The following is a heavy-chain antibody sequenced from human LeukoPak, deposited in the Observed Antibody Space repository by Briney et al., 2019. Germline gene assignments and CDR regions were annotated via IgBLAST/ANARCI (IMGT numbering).Heavy chain of an antibody. Sequence: GGSLRLSCAASGFTFDDYAMHWVRQAPGKGLEWVSLISGDGGSTYYADSVKGRFTISRDNSKNSLYLQMNSLRTEHTALYYCAKPWRDYYDSSGYSLGYWGQGTLVTVSS. V-gene: IGHV3-43*02. CDR1: GFTFDDYA. J-gene: IGHJ4*02. CDR2: ISGDGGST. D-gene: IGHD3-22*01. CDR3: AKPWRDYYDSSGYSLGY.